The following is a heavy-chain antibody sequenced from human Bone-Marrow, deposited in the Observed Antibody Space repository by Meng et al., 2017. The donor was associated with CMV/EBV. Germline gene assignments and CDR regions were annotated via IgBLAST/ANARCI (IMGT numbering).Heavy chain of an antibody. CDR1: GYPFTNYY. Sequence: ASVKVSCKASGYPFTNYYVHWVRQAPGQGLEWMGWINPYSGGANYAQKFQGRVIMTRDTSISTAYMELSSLRSDDTAVYYCARRYYGSGSTLGYWGQGTLVTVSS. CDR3: ARRYYGSGSTLGY. J-gene: IGHJ4*02. D-gene: IGHD3-10*01. CDR2: INPYSGGA. V-gene: IGHV1-2*02.